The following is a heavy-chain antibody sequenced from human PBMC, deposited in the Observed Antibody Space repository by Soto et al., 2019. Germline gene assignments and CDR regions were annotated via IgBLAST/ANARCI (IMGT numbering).Heavy chain of an antibody. CDR2: MNPNSGNT. D-gene: IGHD2-15*01. CDR3: AREGVVVVAAIQMGMDV. V-gene: IGHV1-8*01. J-gene: IGHJ6*02. Sequence: ASVKVSCKASGYTFTSYDINWVRQATGQGLEWMGWMNPNSGNTGYAQKFQGRVTMTRNTSISTAYIELSSLRSEDTAVYYCAREGVVVVAAIQMGMDVWGQGTTVTVSS. CDR1: GYTFTSYD.